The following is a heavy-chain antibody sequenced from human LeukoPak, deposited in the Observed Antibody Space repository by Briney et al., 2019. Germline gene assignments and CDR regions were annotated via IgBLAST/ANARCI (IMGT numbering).Heavy chain of an antibody. CDR2: IYYSGST. D-gene: IGHD3-9*01. CDR1: GGSISISSYY. CDR3: ARLRYFAPQYFDY. Sequence: SETLSLTCTVSGGSISISSYYWGWIRQPPGKGLEWIGSIYYSGSTYYNPSPKSRVTMSVDTSKNAFSLKLSPVTAADTGVYYCARLRYFAPQYFDYWGQGTLVTVPS. J-gene: IGHJ4*02. V-gene: IGHV4-39*07.